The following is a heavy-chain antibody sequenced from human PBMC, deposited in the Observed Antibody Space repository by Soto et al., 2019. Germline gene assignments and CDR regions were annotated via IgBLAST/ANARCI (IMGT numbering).Heavy chain of an antibody. J-gene: IGHJ5*02. D-gene: IGHD2-8*01. CDR2: IYYSGST. Sequence: SETLSLTCTVSGGSISSSSYYWGWIRQPPGKGLEWIGSIYYSGSTYYNPSLKRRVTISVDTSKNQFSLKLSSVTAADTAVYYCARTSGVTGWFDPWGQGTLVTVSS. V-gene: IGHV4-39*01. CDR3: ARTSGVTGWFDP. CDR1: GGSISSSSYY.